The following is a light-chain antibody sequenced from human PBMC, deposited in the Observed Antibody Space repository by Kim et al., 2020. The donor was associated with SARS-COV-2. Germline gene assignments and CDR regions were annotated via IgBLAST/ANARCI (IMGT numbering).Light chain of an antibody. J-gene: IGLJ2*01. CDR1: SARIVSNC. V-gene: IGLV6-57*03. CDR3: QSFDSNIQV. CDR2: EDN. Sequence: GRTVTITCTRSSARIVSNCVRGYRQPPGSAPATVIYEDNQRSSGVPDRFSGSKDSSSNSASLTISGLKTEDEADYYCQSFDSNIQVFGGGTKLTVL.